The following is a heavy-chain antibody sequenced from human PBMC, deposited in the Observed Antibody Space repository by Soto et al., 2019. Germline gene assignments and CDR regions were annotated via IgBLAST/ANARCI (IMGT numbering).Heavy chain of an antibody. V-gene: IGHV1-8*02. CDR1: GYSFTSNW. J-gene: IGHJ4*02. CDR2: INPNSGNI. CDR3: ARGRASGSYYLLDY. Sequence: ESLKISFKGSGYSFTSNWINWVGQATGHGLEWMGWINPNSGNIGYAQKFQGRVTMTRDTAIRTAYMEVSRLRSDDTAVYYCARGRASGSYYLLDYWGQGTLVTVSS. D-gene: IGHD3-10*01.